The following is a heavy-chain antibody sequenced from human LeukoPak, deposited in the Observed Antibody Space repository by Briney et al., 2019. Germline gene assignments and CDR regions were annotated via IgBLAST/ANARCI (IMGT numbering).Heavy chain of an antibody. CDR1: GYTFTIHA. CDR3: ARELATIPYYYGMDV. Sequence: ASVKVSCKASGYTFTIHAMNWVRQAPGQGLEWMGWINPNTGNPTYAQGFTGRFVFSLDTSVNTAYLQISSLKAEDTAVYYCARELATIPYYYGMDVWGQGTTVTVSS. CDR2: INPNTGNP. D-gene: IGHD5-24*01. V-gene: IGHV7-4-1*02. J-gene: IGHJ6*02.